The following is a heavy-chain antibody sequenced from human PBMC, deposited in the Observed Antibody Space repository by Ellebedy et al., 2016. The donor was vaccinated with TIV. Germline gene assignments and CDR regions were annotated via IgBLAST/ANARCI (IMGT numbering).Heavy chain of an antibody. Sequence: SETLSLXXTVSGGSINSGGYYWNWIRQHPVKGLEWIGYVDYIGRTYYNPSLKSRVTMSVDTSKTQFSLKLSSMTAADTAVYYCARDQNDYGYDAFDIWGQGTLVTVSS. CDR2: VDYIGRT. J-gene: IGHJ3*02. CDR3: ARDQNDYGYDAFDI. CDR1: GGSINSGGYY. V-gene: IGHV4-31*03. D-gene: IGHD4-17*01.